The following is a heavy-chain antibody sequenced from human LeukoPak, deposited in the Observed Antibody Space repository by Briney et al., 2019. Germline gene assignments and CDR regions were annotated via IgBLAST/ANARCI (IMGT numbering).Heavy chain of an antibody. D-gene: IGHD3-22*01. CDR2: INHSGST. CDR1: GGSFSGYY. J-gene: IGHJ4*02. V-gene: IGHV4-34*01. CDR3: ARGGPYYYDSPEFNDY. Sequence: SETLSLTCAVYGGSFSGYYWSWIRQPPGKVLEWIGEINHSGSTNYNPSLKSRVTISVDTSKNQFSLKLSSVTAADTAVYYCARGGPYYYDSPEFNDYWGQGTLVTVSS.